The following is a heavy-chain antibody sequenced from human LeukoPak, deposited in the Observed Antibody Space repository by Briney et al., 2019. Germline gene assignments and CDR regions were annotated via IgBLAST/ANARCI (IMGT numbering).Heavy chain of an antibody. Sequence: GGSLRLSCVLAGFTFRNYAMTCVPDAPGKGLGWVSGICGSGDRTYYAHSVKGRFPFHREHSKNTLYLKRKRLTDEDSPVYYCAKDRIPVAGRQLIWDYWGERTLVTVSS. CDR2: ICGSGDRT. CDR3: AKDRIPVAGRQLIWDY. V-gene: IGHV3-23*01. CDR1: GFTFRNYA. J-gene: IGHJ4*02. D-gene: IGHD6-19*01.